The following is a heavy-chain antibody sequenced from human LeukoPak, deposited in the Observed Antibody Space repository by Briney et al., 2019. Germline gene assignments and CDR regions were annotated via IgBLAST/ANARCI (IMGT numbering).Heavy chain of an antibody. Sequence: GGSLRLSCAASGFTFSSLWMGWLRQAPGKGQEWVANIKPDGSDTYYVDSVKDRFTIFRDNSKNTLYLQMNSLRAEDTAVYYCAKDHGDGFSYLDYWGQGTLVTVSS. CDR2: IKPDGSDT. J-gene: IGHJ4*02. CDR1: GFTFSSLW. D-gene: IGHD5-24*01. V-gene: IGHV3-7*01. CDR3: AKDHGDGFSYLDY.